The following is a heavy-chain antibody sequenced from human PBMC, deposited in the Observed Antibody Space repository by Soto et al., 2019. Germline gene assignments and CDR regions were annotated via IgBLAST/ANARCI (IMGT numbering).Heavy chain of an antibody. CDR1: GGSIRSGSYY. CDR2: IYDSGST. V-gene: IGHV4-39*01. Sequence: SETLSLTCTVSGGSIRSGSYYWGWIRQPPEKGLEWIATIYDSGSTYYNPSLKSRAIISVDTSKNQFSLNLSSVTAADTAVYYCARQINYSGSGSPKGYYFDYWGLGTLVTVSS. J-gene: IGHJ4*02. D-gene: IGHD3-10*01. CDR3: ARQINYSGSGSPKGYYFDY.